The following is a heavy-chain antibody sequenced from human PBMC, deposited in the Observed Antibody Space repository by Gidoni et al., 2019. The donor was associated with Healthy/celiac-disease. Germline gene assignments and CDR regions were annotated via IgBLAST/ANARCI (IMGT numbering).Heavy chain of an antibody. CDR1: GFTFSSYA. V-gene: IGHV3-23*01. J-gene: IGHJ5*02. Sequence: EVQLLESGGGLVPPGGSLRLSCAASGFTFSSYAMSWVRQAPGKGLEWVSAISGSGGSTYYADSVKGRFTISRDNSKNTLYLQMNSLRAEDTAVYYCAKDGTMVQRGPWFDPWGQGTLVTVSS. CDR3: AKDGTMVQRGPWFDP. D-gene: IGHD3-10*01. CDR2: ISGSGGST.